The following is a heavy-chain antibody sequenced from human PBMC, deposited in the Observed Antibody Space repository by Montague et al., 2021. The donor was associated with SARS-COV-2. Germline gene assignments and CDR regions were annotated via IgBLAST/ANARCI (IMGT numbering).Heavy chain of an antibody. D-gene: IGHD2/OR15-2a*01. J-gene: IGHJ5*02. Sequence: PALVKPTQTLTVTCTFSGFSLSTTGVGVGWIRQPPGKALEWLARIYWDDDKRYRPSLKNRLTITKDISQNQVVLTMTNMDPVDTATYYCAHTLDEYARPECFDPWGQGTLVTVSS. V-gene: IGHV2-5*02. CDR1: GFSLSTTGVG. CDR2: IYWDDDK. CDR3: AHTLDEYARPECFDP.